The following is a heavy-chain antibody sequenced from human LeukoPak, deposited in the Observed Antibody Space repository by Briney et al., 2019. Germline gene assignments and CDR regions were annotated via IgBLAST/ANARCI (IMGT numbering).Heavy chain of an antibody. Sequence: PGGSLRLSCAASGFTFSYYYMSWIRQAPGKGLEWVAYSTSSGDDIYYADSVKGRFTISRYNAKNALFLRMSSLRVEDTATYYCASDIVATSGDFWGQGTLVSVSS. D-gene: IGHD5-12*01. CDR1: GFTFSYYY. J-gene: IGHJ4*02. V-gene: IGHV3-11*01. CDR2: STSSGDDI. CDR3: ASDIVATSGDF.